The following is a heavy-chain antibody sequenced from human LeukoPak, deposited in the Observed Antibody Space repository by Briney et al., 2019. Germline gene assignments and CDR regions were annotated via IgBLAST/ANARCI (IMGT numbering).Heavy chain of an antibody. V-gene: IGHV3-74*01. CDR1: GFTFSSYW. D-gene: IGHD3-9*01. CDR3: AKERVDWRYFDY. J-gene: IGHJ4*02. Sequence: PGGSLRLSCAASGFTFSSYWMYWVRQAPGKGLVWVSRINSDGSSTSYADSVKGRFTISRDNSKNTLYLQMNSLRAEDTAVYYCAKERVDWRYFDYWGQGTLVTVSS. CDR2: INSDGSST.